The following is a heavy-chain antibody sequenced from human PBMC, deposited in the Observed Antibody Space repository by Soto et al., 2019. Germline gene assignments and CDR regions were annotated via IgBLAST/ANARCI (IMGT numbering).Heavy chain of an antibody. V-gene: IGHV2-5*02. D-gene: IGHD5-12*01. Sequence: QITLKESGPTLVKPTQTLTLTCTFSGFSLSTSGVGVGWIRQPPGKALEWLALIYWDDDKRYSPSLKSRLTIPKDTSKNQVVLTMTNMDPVDTATYYCAHRRDGYITFDSWGQGTLVTVSS. CDR3: AHRRDGYITFDS. J-gene: IGHJ4*02. CDR1: GFSLSTSGVG. CDR2: IYWDDDK.